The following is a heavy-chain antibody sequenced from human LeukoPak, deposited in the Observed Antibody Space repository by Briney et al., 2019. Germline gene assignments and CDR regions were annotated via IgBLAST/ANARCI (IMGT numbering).Heavy chain of an antibody. CDR3: TSSFT. Sequence: PGGSLRLSCTTSGFTFGNYAMPWVRQGPGKGLEWVSGISWNSGSIGYADSVKGRFTISRDNAKNSLYLQMNSLRVEDTALYYCTSSFTWGQGTLVTVSS. CDR2: ISWNSGSI. CDR1: GFTFGNYA. D-gene: IGHD2-15*01. J-gene: IGHJ4*02. V-gene: IGHV3-9*01.